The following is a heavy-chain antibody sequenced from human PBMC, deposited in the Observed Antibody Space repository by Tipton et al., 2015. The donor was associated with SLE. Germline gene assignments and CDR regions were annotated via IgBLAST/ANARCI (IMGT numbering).Heavy chain of an antibody. J-gene: IGHJ4*01. CDR3: ARERLYSSSWFSD. D-gene: IGHD6-13*01. CDR2: IYTSGST. Sequence: TLSLTCAVSGGSINSGDYSWSWIRQPPGKGLEWIGRIYTSGSTNYNPSLKSRVTISVDTSKNQFSLKLSSVTAADTAVYYCARERLYSSSWFSDWGQGTLVTVSS. CDR1: GGSINSGDYS. V-gene: IGHV4-61*02.